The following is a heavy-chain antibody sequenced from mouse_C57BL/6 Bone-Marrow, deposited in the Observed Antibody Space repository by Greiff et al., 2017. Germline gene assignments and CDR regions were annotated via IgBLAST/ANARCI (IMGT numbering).Heavy chain of an antibody. CDR1: GYTFTDYY. CDR2: IGPGSSST. CDR3: ARPHYYGSSYPHLYFDG. J-gene: IGHJ1*03. D-gene: IGHD1-1*01. Sequence: VQLQESGAELVKPGASVKISCKASGYTFTDYYIHWVKQRPGQGLEWIGKIGPGSSSTYYNEKFKGKATLTADKSSSTAYMQLSSLTSEDSAVYFCARPHYYGSSYPHLYFDGWGTGTTVTVSS. V-gene: IGHV1-77*01.